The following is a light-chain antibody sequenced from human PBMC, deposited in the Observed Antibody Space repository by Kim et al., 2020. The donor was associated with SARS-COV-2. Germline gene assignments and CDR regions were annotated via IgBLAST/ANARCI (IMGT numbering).Light chain of an antibody. J-gene: IGLJ3*02. V-gene: IGLV4-69*01. CDR2: VNSDGSH. Sequence: QLVLTQSPSASASLGASVKLTCTLNSGHSSYAIAWHQQQPEKGPRYLMKVNSDGSHSKGDEIPDRFSGSSSGAERYLTISSLQSEDEADYYCQTWGTGIRVFGGGTKVTVL. CDR1: SGHSSYA. CDR3: QTWGTGIRV.